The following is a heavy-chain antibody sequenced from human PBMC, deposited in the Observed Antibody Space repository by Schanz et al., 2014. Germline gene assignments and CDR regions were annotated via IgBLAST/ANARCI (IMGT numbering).Heavy chain of an antibody. CDR2: IKQDESER. CDR3: ARDRQQLVGRIGYYYGMDV. CDR1: GFNFRSYP. Sequence: EVQLVESGGGLVQPGGSLRLSCAASGFNFRSYPMSWVRQAPGKGLEWVANIKQDESERSYVDSVKGRFTISRDNAKNSLYLQMNSLRAEDAAVYYCARDRQQLVGRIGYYYGMDVWGQGTTVTVSS. J-gene: IGHJ6*02. V-gene: IGHV3-7*01. D-gene: IGHD6-13*01.